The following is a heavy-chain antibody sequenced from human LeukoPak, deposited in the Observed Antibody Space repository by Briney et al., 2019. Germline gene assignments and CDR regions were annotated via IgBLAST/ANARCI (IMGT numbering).Heavy chain of an antibody. CDR2: MDYSGST. CDR1: GGSISSSSYY. D-gene: IGHD3-22*01. CDR3: ARRAFSSGYYYFDY. V-gene: IGHV4-39*01. J-gene: IGHJ4*02. Sequence: SETLSLTCTVSGGSISSSSYYWGWIRQPPGKGLEWIGSMDYSGSTYCNPSLKSRVTVSVDTSRNQFALKLSSVTAADTAVYYCARRAFSSGYYYFDYWGQGTLVTVSS.